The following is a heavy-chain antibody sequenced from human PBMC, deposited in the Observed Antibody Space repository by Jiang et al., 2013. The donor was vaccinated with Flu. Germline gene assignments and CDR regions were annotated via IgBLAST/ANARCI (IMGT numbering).Heavy chain of an antibody. Sequence: VQLVESGGGVVQPGRSLRLSCAASGFTFRTLGMHWVRQAPGKGLEWVAVITDDGSHKYYADSVKGRFTISRDNSKNTLFLQMNSLRSEDTAVYYCGTAPVGGSDDYMDVWGKGTTVAVSS. J-gene: IGHJ6*03. V-gene: IGHV3-30*03. CDR3: GTAPVGGSDDYMDV. CDR2: ITDDGSHK. D-gene: IGHD6-19*01. CDR1: GFTFRTLG.